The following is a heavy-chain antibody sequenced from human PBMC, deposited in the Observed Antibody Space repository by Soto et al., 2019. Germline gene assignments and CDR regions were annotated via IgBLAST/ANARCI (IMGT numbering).Heavy chain of an antibody. Sequence: VQLLESGGGLVQPGGSLRLSCAASGFTFSTYTMTWVRQAPGKGLEWVSAIGPSGGDTYYADSVKGRFTISRDNSKNTLYLQMTSLIAEDTAVYYCATPRGSFYADWWGQGTLVTVSS. D-gene: IGHD1-26*01. J-gene: IGHJ4*02. CDR1: GFTFSTYT. V-gene: IGHV3-23*01. CDR2: IGPSGGDT. CDR3: ATPRGSFYADW.